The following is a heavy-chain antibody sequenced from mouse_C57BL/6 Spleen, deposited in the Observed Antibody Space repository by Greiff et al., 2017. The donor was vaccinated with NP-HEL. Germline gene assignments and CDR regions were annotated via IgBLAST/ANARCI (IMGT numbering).Heavy chain of an antibody. CDR3: ARSSYDYDEEGY. V-gene: IGHV1-81*01. Sequence: VQLQQSGAELARPGASVKLSCKASGYTFTSYGISWVKQRTGQGLEWIGEIYPRSGNTYYNEKFKGKATLTADKSSSTAYMELRRLTSEDSAVYFCARSSYDYDEEGYWGQGTSVTVSS. CDR2: IYPRSGNT. D-gene: IGHD2-4*01. CDR1: GYTFTSYG. J-gene: IGHJ4*01.